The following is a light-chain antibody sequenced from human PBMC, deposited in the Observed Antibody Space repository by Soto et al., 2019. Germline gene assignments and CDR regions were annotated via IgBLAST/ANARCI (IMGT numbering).Light chain of an antibody. CDR2: GAS. CDR3: QQYCSSSVT. V-gene: IGKV3-20*01. J-gene: IGKJ1*01. CDR1: QSVSSSY. Sequence: EDGFPRSRGKVSMSIGESATLSCRASQSVSSSYLAWYQQKPGQAPRLLIYGASSRATGIPDRFSGSGSGTYFSLTLSILESGDLAVYYFQQYCSSSVTLGQGTKV.